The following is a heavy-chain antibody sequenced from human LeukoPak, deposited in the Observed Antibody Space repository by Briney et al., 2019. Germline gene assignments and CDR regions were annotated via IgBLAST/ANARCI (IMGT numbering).Heavy chain of an antibody. V-gene: IGHV3-23*01. CDR1: GFTFSIYA. J-gene: IGHJ4*02. CDR2: ISGSGGST. D-gene: IGHD3-22*01. CDR3: AKNLYLNYYDTSGYYYYLDY. Sequence: GGSLRLSCAASGFTFSIYAMNWVRQAPGKGLEWVSAISGSGGSTFYTDSVKGRFTFSRDNSKNTLYLQMNSLRAEDTAVYYCAKNLYLNYYDTSGYYYYLDYWGQGTLVTVSS.